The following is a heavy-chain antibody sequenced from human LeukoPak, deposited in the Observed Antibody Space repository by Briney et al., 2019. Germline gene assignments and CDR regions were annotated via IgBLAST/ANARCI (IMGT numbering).Heavy chain of an antibody. V-gene: IGHV3-7*01. D-gene: IGHD3-22*01. CDR3: ARDPEDYYDSSGYYDGFDI. J-gene: IGHJ3*02. CDR1: GFTFSSYA. Sequence: GGSLRLSCAASGFTFSSYAMRWVRQAPGKGREWVANIKQDGSGKYYVDSVKGRFTISRDNAKNSLYLQMNSLRAEDTAVYYCARDPEDYYDSSGYYDGFDIWGKGTMVTVSS. CDR2: IKQDGSGK.